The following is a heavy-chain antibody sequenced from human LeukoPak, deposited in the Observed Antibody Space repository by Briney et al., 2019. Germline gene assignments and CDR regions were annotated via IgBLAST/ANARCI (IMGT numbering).Heavy chain of an antibody. Sequence: GGSLRLSCAASGFTFSSYVMHWVRQAPGKGLEWVAFIRYDGSNKYYADSVKGRFTISRDNSKNTLYLQMNSLRAEDTAVYYCAKDPGSYYYYYMDVWGKGTTVTVSS. J-gene: IGHJ6*03. CDR1: GFTFSSYV. CDR2: IRYDGSNK. D-gene: IGHD3-10*01. V-gene: IGHV3-30*02. CDR3: AKDPGSYYYYYMDV.